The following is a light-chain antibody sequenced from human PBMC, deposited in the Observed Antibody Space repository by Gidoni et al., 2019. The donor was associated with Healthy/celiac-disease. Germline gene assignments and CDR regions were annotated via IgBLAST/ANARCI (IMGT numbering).Light chain of an antibody. Sequence: DIQMTQSPSSLSASVGDRVTITCRASQSISSYLNWYQQKPGKAPKLLIYAASSLQSGVPSRFSGSGSGTDFTLTISSLQPEDFATYYSQQSYSTPCTFXQXTKLXIK. V-gene: IGKV1-39*01. J-gene: IGKJ2*02. CDR1: QSISSY. CDR2: AAS. CDR3: QQSYSTPCT.